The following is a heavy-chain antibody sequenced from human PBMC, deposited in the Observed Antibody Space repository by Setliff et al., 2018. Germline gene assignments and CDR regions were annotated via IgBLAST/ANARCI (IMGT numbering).Heavy chain of an antibody. D-gene: IGHD3-3*01. CDR2: INTGNANT. CDR3: ARVLVGYDFWSGYYQTMPHFDY. CDR1: GYTFTNYA. Sequence: ASVKVSCKASGYTFTNYAIHWVRQAPGQRPEWMGWINTGNANTKYSQKFQGRVTMTTDTSTSTAYMELRSLRSDDTAVYYCARVLVGYDFWSGYYQTMPHFDYWGQGTLVTVSS. V-gene: IGHV1-3*04. J-gene: IGHJ4*02.